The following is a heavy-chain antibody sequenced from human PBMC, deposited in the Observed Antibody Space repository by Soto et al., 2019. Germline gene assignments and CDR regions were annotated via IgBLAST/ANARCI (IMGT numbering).Heavy chain of an antibody. J-gene: IGHJ4*02. CDR2: ISWNSGSI. Sequence: GGSLRLSCAASGFTFDDYAIHWVRQAPGKGLEWVSGISWNSGSIGYADSVKGRFTISRDNAKNSLYLQMNSLRAEDTALYYCAKDFGYDSSGYYYNVGGFDYWGQGTLVTVSS. CDR3: AKDFGYDSSGYYYNVGGFDY. D-gene: IGHD3-22*01. CDR1: GFTFDDYA. V-gene: IGHV3-9*01.